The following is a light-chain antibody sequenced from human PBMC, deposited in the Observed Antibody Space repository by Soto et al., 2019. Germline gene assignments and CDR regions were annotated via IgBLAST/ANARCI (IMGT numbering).Light chain of an antibody. V-gene: IGKV1-39*01. CDR3: QHSYNTPRT. CDR1: QSISRY. J-gene: IGKJ1*01. Sequence: DIQMTQSPSSLSASVGDRVTITCRTSQSISRYLNWYQHKLGTAPKLLIHGSFKLQSGVPSRFSGSGSGTDVAGSICSLHAEDVGTYNCQHSYNTPRTFGLGTKVDI. CDR2: GSF.